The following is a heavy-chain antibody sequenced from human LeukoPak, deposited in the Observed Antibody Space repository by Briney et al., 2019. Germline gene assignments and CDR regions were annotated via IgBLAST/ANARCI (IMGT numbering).Heavy chain of an antibody. Sequence: GGSLRLSCAASGFTFSSYAMSWVRQAPGKGLEWVSAISGSGGSTYYADSVKGRFTISRDNSKNTLYLQMNSLRAEDTAVYYCAKDPGYSSGWKDAFDIWGQGAMVTVSS. CDR1: GFTFSSYA. CDR3: AKDPGYSSGWKDAFDI. V-gene: IGHV3-23*01. CDR2: ISGSGGST. D-gene: IGHD6-19*01. J-gene: IGHJ3*02.